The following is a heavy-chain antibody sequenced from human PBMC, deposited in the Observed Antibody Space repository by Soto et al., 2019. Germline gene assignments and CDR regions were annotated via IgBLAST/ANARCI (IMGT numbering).Heavy chain of an antibody. V-gene: IGHV1-69*13. CDR3: ARTAPMDAGDKYYYDF. CDR1: GGTFSTFG. D-gene: IGHD3-16*01. Sequence: SVQVSCKTSGGTFSTFGISWVRQAPGQGLEWMGGIIPFFGTAEYSQKFEDRITITADESTSTVYMDLRSLTSEDTAIYYCARTAPMDAGDKYYYDFWGQGALVTVSS. CDR2: IIPFFGTA. J-gene: IGHJ4*02.